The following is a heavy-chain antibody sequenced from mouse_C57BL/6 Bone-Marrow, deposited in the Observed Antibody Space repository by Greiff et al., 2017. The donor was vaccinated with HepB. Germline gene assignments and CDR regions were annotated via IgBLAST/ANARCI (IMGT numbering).Heavy chain of an antibody. V-gene: IGHV1-53*01. J-gene: IGHJ2*01. Sequence: VQLQQSGAELARPGASVKMSCKASGYTFTSYTMHWVKQRPGQGLEWIGNINPSNGGTNYNEKFKSKATLTVDKSSSTAYMQLSSLTSEDSAVYYCRTVVRGVDYWGQGTTLTVSS. CDR1: GYTFTSYT. CDR3: RTVVRGVDY. CDR2: INPSNGGT. D-gene: IGHD1-1*01.